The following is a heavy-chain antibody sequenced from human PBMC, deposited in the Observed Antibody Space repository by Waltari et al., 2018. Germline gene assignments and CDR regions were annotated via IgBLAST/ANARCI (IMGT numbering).Heavy chain of an antibody. D-gene: IGHD3-22*01. CDR1: GGSISSSSYY. V-gene: IGHV4-39*07. CDR2: IYYSGRT. Sequence: QLQLQESGPGLVKPSETLSLTCTVSGGSISSSSYYWGWIRQPPGKGLEWIGSIYYSGRTYYNPYRKSRVTLSVDTSKNQFSLKLSSVTAADTAVYYCTRGAAYDYDSSGPTNWFDPWGQGTLVTVSS. CDR3: TRGAAYDYDSSGPTNWFDP. J-gene: IGHJ5*02.